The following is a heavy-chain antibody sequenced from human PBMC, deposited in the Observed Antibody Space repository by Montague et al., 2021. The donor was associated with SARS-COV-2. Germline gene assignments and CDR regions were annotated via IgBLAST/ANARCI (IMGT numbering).Heavy chain of an antibody. CDR3: ASELHPNYYYGMDV. CDR2: ISSSSSYI. CDR1: GFTFSSYS. D-gene: IGHD4-11*01. J-gene: IGHJ6*02. Sequence: SLRLSCAASGFTFSSYSMNWVRQAPGKGLEWVSSISSSSSYIYYADSVKGRFTISRDNAKNSLYLQVNSLRAEDTAVYYCASELHPNYYYGMDVWGQGTTVTVS. V-gene: IGHV3-21*01.